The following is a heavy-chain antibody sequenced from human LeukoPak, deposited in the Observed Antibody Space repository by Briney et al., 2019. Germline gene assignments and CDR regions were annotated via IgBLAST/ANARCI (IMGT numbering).Heavy chain of an antibody. CDR1: GFTFSSYA. Sequence: GGSLRLSCAASGFTFSSYAMHWVRQAPGKGLEWVAVISYDGSNKYYADSVKGRFTISRDNSKNTLYLQMNSLRAEDTAVYYCARAGYDFWSGYPPDYWGQGTLVTVSS. CDR3: ARAGYDFWSGYPPDY. D-gene: IGHD3-3*01. V-gene: IGHV3-30*04. CDR2: ISYDGSNK. J-gene: IGHJ4*02.